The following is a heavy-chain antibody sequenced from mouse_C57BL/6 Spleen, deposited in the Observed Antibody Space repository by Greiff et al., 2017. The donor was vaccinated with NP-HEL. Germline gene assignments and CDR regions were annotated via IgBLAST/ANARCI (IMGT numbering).Heavy chain of an antibody. V-gene: IGHV1-39*01. J-gene: IGHJ1*03. D-gene: IGHD2-10*01. Sequence: EVKLVESGPELVKPGASVKISCKASGYSFTDYNMNWVKQSNGKSLEWIGVINPNYGTTSYNQKFKGKATLTVDQSSSTAYMQLNSLTSEDSAVYYCASSYYGNSYWYFDVWGTGTTVTVSS. CDR1: GYSFTDYN. CDR2: INPNYGTT. CDR3: ASSYYGNSYWYFDV.